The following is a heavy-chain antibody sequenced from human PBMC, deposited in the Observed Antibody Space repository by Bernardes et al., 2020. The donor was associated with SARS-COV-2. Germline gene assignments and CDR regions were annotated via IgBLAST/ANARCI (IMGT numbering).Heavy chain of an antibody. V-gene: IGHV3-21*01. J-gene: IGHJ4*02. Sequence: GGSLRLSCVASGFSFSSYSIHWVRQAPGKGLEWVSCISGGSSYIYYADSVKGRFTISRDNAKNSLYLQMHSLRAEDTAVYYCARERWSAFDYWGQGTLVTVSS. CDR2: ISGGSSYI. CDR3: ARERWSAFDY. CDR1: GFSFSSYS. D-gene: IGHD3-3*01.